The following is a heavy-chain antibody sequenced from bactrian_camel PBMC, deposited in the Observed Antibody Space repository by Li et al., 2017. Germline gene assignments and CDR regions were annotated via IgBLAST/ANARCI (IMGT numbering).Heavy chain of an antibody. CDR1: GFTFSSYS. D-gene: IGHD6*01. CDR2: IYTDGRST. CDR3: ATYQPGNWYLDY. J-gene: IGHJ4*01. V-gene: IGHV3-2*01. Sequence: HVQLVESGGGAVQPGGSLKLSCAASGFTFSSYSMTWVRQAPGKGLECVSRIYTDGRSTYYVASVKGRFTISRDNAKNTVYLQMNSLKSEDTALYYCATYQPGNWYLDYWGRGTQVTVS.